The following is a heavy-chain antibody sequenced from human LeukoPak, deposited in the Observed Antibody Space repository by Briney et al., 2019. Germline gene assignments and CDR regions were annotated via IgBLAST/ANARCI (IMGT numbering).Heavy chain of an antibody. V-gene: IGHV5-51*01. D-gene: IGHD4-17*01. Sequence: GESLKISCKISGYKFTNNWIGWVRQVPGKGLEWMGLIYPGYSDAKYSPSFQGQVTFSADKSISTAYLQWSSLRASDTAMYYCASGRLRRTRDAFDIWGQGTMVTVSS. CDR1: GYKFTNNW. CDR3: ASGRLRRTRDAFDI. CDR2: IYPGYSDA. J-gene: IGHJ3*02.